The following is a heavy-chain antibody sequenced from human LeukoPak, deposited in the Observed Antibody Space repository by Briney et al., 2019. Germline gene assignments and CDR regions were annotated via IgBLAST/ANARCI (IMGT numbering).Heavy chain of an antibody. V-gene: IGHV4-34*01. J-gene: IGHJ4*02. D-gene: IGHD6-13*01. CDR3: ARTGGIAADIDY. CDR2: INHSGST. Sequence: ASETLSLTCAVYGGSFSGYYWSWIRQPPGKGLEWIGEINHSGSTNYNPSLKSRVTISVDTSKNQFSLKLSSVTAADTAVYYCARTGGIAADIDYWGQGTLVTVSS. CDR1: GGSFSGYY.